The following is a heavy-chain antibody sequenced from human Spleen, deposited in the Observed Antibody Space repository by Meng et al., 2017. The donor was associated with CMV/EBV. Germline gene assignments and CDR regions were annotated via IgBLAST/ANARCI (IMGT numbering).Heavy chain of an antibody. Sequence: SETLSLTCGVYGGSLSDSYWSWIRQPPGKGLEWIGKIDHGGNTNYNPSLKSRVTLSADTSKNQISLKVTSVTAADTAVYYCARERPMVRGNFPHNYYGMDVWGQGATVTVSS. CDR1: GGSLSDSY. D-gene: IGHD3-10*01. V-gene: IGHV4-34*01. J-gene: IGHJ6*02. CDR3: ARERPMVRGNFPHNYYGMDV. CDR2: IDHGGNT.